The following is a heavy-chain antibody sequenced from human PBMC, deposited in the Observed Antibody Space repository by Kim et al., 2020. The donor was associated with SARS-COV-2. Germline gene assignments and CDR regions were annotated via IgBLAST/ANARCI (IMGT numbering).Heavy chain of an antibody. D-gene: IGHD6-13*01. Sequence: DSMKGPLPISRDNAKNTLYLQMSSLRAEDTAVYYCARDQHQLRELGHFQHWGQGTLVTVSS. V-gene: IGHV3-74*01. CDR3: ARDQHQLRELGHFQH. J-gene: IGHJ1*01.